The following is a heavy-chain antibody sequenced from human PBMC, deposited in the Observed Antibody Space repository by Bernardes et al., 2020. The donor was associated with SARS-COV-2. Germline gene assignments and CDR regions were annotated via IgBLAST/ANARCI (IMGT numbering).Heavy chain of an antibody. CDR1: GFTFSSYA. CDR2: ISYDGSNK. Sequence: SLRLSCAASGFTFSSYAMHWVRQAPGKGLEWVAVISYDGSNKYYADSVKGRFTISRDNSKNTLYLQMNSLRAEDTAVYYCARVTPSFDYWGQGTLVTVSS. V-gene: IGHV3-30-3*01. J-gene: IGHJ4*02. CDR3: ARVTPSFDY.